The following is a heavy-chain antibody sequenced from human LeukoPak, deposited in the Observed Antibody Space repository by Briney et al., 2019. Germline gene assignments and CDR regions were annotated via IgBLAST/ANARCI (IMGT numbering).Heavy chain of an antibody. CDR1: GLTFSSYW. CDR3: TRTRTAFDF. CDR2: IKQDGSEK. Sequence: PGGSLRPSCAASGLTFSSYWMSWVRQAPGKGLECVANIKQDGSEKYYVDSVKGRFTISRDNAKNSLYLQMNSLRAEDTAVCYCTRTRTAFDFWGQGTMVTVSS. J-gene: IGHJ3*01. V-gene: IGHV3-7*03.